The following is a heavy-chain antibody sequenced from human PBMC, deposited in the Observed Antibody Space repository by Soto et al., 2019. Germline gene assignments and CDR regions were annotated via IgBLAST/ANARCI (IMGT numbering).Heavy chain of an antibody. J-gene: IGHJ6*02. CDR3: AKEMHDGGSHYYYAVDV. V-gene: IGHV3-23*01. Sequence: GGSLRLSCAASGFIFSNHAMSWVRQAPGKGLEWVSTISDSGDTTYYADSVKGRFTISSVNSKSTLFLQVSRLRAEDTALYYCAKEMHDGGSHYYYAVDVWGQGTTVTVSS. D-gene: IGHD2-15*01. CDR2: ISDSGDTT. CDR1: GFIFSNHA.